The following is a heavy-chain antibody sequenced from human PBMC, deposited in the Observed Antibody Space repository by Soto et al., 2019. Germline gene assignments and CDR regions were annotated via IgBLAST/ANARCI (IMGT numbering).Heavy chain of an antibody. J-gene: IGHJ6*02. CDR2: IYYSGST. Sequence: SETLSLTCTVSGGSVSSGSYYWSWIRQPPGKGLEWIGYIYYSGSTNYNPSLKSRVTISVDTSKNQFSLKLSSVTAADTAVYYCAREGLPDYYYGMDVWGQGTTVTVS. V-gene: IGHV4-61*01. CDR3: AREGLPDYYYGMDV. CDR1: GGSVSSGSYY. D-gene: IGHD2-15*01.